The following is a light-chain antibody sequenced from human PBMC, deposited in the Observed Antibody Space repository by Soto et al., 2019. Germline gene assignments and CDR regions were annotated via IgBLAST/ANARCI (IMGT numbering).Light chain of an antibody. CDR3: SSYTSSSTLV. Sequence: QSALTQPASVSGSPGQSITISCTGTSSDVGGYNYVSWYQQHPGKAPKLMIYDVSNRPSGVSNRFSGSKSGNTASLTISGLQAEDEADYYCSSYTSSSTLVFGGGTQLHVL. CDR2: DVS. V-gene: IGLV2-14*01. J-gene: IGLJ2*01. CDR1: SSDVGGYNY.